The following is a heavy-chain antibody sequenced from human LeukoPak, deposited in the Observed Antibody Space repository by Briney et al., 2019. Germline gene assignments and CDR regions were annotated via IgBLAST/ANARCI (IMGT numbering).Heavy chain of an antibody. CDR2: INTNTGNP. CDR1: GYRSTNYA. J-gene: IGHJ4*02. D-gene: IGHD3-10*01. V-gene: IGHV7-4-1*02. CDR3: ARNNADGEGRFSY. Sequence: ASVKVSCKASGYRSTNYAMNWVRQAPGQGLKWMGWINTNTGNPTYAQGFTGRFVFSLDTSVSTAYLQISSLEAEDSAVYYCARNNADGEGRFSYWGQGTLVTVSS.